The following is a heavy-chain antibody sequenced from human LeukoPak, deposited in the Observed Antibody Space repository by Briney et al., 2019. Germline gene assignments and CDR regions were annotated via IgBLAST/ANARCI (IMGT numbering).Heavy chain of an antibody. V-gene: IGHV1-18*01. CDR2: ISAYNGNT. CDR3: ARDGGGYFDSTGIDFDY. D-gene: IGHD3-22*01. J-gene: IGHJ4*02. CDR1: GYTFTSYG. Sequence: ASVKVCCKASGYTFTSYGISWVRQAPGQGLEWMGWISAYNGNTNYAQKLQGRVTMTTDTSTSTAYMELRSLRSDDTAVYYCARDGGGYFDSTGIDFDYSGQGSLLTVSS.